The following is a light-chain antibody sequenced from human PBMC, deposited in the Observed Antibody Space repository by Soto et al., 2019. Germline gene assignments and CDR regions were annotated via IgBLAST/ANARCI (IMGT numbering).Light chain of an antibody. CDR2: EGS. J-gene: IGLJ1*01. CDR3: CSFASSRGV. V-gene: IGLV2-23*01. Sequence: QSALTQPASVSGSPGQSITISCTGTSSDLVSWYQHHPDKAPKLIIYEGSKRPSGVSDRLSGSKSGNTASLTITGLQAEDEADYYCCSFASSRGVFGTGTKVTVL. CDR1: SSDL.